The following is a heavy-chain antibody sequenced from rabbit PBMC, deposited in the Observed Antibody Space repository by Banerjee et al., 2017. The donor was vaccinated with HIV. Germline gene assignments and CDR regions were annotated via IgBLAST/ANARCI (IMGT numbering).Heavy chain of an antibody. CDR3: VRETETYAGYAYGWNL. CDR2: IDTGSSGSA. D-gene: IGHD6-1*01. Sequence: QSVEESGGDLVKPGGTLTLTCTASGFDFSTNAVCWVRQAPGKGLEWIGCIDTGSSGSADYANWAKGRFTISKASSTTVTLQMTSLTAADTATYFCVRETETYAGYAYGWNLWGQGTLVTVS. CDR1: GFDFSTNA. V-gene: IGHV1S40*01. J-gene: IGHJ4*01.